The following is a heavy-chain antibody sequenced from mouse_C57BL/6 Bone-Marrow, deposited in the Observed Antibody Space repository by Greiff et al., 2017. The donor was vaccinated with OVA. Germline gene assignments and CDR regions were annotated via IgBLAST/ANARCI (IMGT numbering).Heavy chain of an antibody. V-gene: IGHV1-64*01. J-gene: IGHJ4*01. CDR2: IHPNSGST. CDR1: GYTFTSYW. D-gene: IGHD1-1*01. CDR3: ARGDYYYGSSYYYAMDY. Sequence: QVQLQQPGAELVKPGASVKLSCKASGYTFTSYWMHWVKQRPGQGLEWIGMIHPNSGSTNYNEKFKSKATLTVDKSSSTAYMQLSSLTSEDSAVYYCARGDYYYGSSYYYAMDYWGQGTSVTGSS.